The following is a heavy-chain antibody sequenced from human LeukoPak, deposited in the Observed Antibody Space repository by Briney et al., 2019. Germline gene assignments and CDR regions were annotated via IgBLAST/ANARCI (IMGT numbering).Heavy chain of an antibody. CDR3: ARDNRVFGVVTDAFDI. Sequence: PSQTLSLTCTVSGGSISSGSYYWSWIRQPAGKGLEWIGRIYTSGSTNYNPSLKSRVTISVDTSKNQFSLKLSSVTAADTAVYYCARDNRVFGVVTDAFDIWGRGTMVTVSS. CDR2: IYTSGST. V-gene: IGHV4-61*02. D-gene: IGHD3-3*01. J-gene: IGHJ3*02. CDR1: GGSISSGSYY.